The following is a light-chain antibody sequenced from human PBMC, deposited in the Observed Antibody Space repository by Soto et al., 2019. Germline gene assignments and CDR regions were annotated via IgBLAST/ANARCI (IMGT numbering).Light chain of an antibody. CDR1: SNDIGANNY. CDR2: DVT. CDR3: RSYNVSNIVV. J-gene: IGLJ2*01. V-gene: IGLV2-14*03. Sequence: QSALTQPASVSGSPGQSITISCTGTSNDIGANNYVSWYQQHPGTAPKLMIYDVTNRPSGVSDRFSGSKSGDTASLAISGLLPEDEADYYCRSYNVSNIVVFGGGTKLTVL.